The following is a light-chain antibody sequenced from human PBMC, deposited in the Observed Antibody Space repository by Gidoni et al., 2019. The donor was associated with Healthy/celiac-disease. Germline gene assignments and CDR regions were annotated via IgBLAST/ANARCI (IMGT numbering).Light chain of an antibody. V-gene: IGKV4-1*01. CDR3: QQYYSTPPMYT. J-gene: IGKJ2*01. CDR1: QSVLYSSNNKNY. Sequence: IVMTQSPDSLAVSLGERATINCKSSQSVLYSSNNKNYLAWYQQKPGQPPKLLIYWASTRESGVPDRFSGSGSGTDFTLTISSLQAEDVAVYYCQQYYSTPPMYTFXQXTKLEIK. CDR2: WAS.